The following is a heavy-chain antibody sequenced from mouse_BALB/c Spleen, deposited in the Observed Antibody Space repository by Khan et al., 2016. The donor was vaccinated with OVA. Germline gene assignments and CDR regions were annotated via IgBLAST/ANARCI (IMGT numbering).Heavy chain of an antibody. Sequence: EVQLQESGPSLVKPSQTLSLTCSVTGDSITTGYWNWIRKFPGNKLEYMGYIIYTGYTYSNPSLKSRISITRHTSNNQHYIQLNSVTDEDTATYYGTRSTYRYAFGYWGQGTLVTVAA. V-gene: IGHV3-8*02. CDR2: IIYTGYT. CDR1: GDSITTGY. CDR3: TRSTYRYAFGY. D-gene: IGHD2-14*01. J-gene: IGHJ3*02.